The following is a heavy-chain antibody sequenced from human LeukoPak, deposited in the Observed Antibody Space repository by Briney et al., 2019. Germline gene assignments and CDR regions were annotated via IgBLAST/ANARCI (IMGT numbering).Heavy chain of an antibody. V-gene: IGHV3-33*06. D-gene: IGHD3-22*01. CDR2: IWYDGSNK. CDR1: GFTFSSYG. Sequence: GGSLRLSCAASGFTFSSYGMHWVRQAPGKGLEWVAVIWYDGSNKYYAVSVKGRFTISRDNSKNTLYLQMNSLRAEDTAVYYCAKDDRGRFSDRSTYYFNAFDIWGQGTMVTVSS. J-gene: IGHJ3*02. CDR3: AKDDRGRFSDRSTYYFNAFDI.